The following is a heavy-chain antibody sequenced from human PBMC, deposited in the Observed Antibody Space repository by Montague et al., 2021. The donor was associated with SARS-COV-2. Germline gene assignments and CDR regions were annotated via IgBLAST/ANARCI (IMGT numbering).Heavy chain of an antibody. CDR1: GFTFSSYA. J-gene: IGHJ3*02. CDR2: ISGSGGST. V-gene: IGHV3-23*01. Sequence: SLRLSCAASGFTFSSYALRWVRQAPGQGLEWVSCISGSGGSTYYADSVKGRFAISRDNSKKTLYLQMNSLRAEDTAVYYCAKDPDLLWFRELFYDAFDIWGQGTMVTVSS. CDR3: AKDPDLLWFRELFYDAFDI. D-gene: IGHD3-10*01.